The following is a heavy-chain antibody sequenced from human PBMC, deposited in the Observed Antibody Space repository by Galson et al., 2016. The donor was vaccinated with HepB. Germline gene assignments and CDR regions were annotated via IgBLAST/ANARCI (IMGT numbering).Heavy chain of an antibody. V-gene: IGHV3-48*02. D-gene: IGHD3-16*01. CDR2: ISDSGTTT. CDR1: GFTFSSYS. J-gene: IGHJ4*02. Sequence: SLRLSCAASGFTFSSYSMNWVRQAPGKGLEWVSYISDSGTTTYYVDSVKGRFTISRDNAKNSLYLQMNSLRDEDTAVYYCAREGLSGEPLDYWGQGTLVTVSP. CDR3: AREGLSGEPLDY.